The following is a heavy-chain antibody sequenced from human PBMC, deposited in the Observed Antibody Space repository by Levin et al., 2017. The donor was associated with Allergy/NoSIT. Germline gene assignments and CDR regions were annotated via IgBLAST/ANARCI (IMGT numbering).Heavy chain of an antibody. D-gene: IGHD2-2*03. J-gene: IGHJ4*02. CDR2: IYYSGST. V-gene: IGHV4-31*03. CDR1: GGSISGGGYH. Sequence: LRLSCTVSGGSISGGGYHWTWIRQHPETGLEWIGYIYYSGSTFYNPSLKSRLMLSVDTSKNQFSLNVSSVTAADTAVYYCAREDGSTFDFWGQGALVTVAS. CDR3: AREDGSTFDF.